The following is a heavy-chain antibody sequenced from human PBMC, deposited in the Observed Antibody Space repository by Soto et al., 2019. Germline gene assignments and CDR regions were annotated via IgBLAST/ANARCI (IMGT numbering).Heavy chain of an antibody. J-gene: IGHJ4*02. CDR2: IHYSGTT. D-gene: IGHD2-8*01. CDR1: GTSISSYY. V-gene: IGHV4-59*01. Sequence: PSETLSLTCTVSGTSISSYYWSWIPQPPGKGLEWIANIHYSGTTNYNPSLASRVTLSVDTSKNQFSLKMTSVTAADRAMYFCARYNSYAIDYWGRGTLVTAPQ. CDR3: ARYNSYAIDY.